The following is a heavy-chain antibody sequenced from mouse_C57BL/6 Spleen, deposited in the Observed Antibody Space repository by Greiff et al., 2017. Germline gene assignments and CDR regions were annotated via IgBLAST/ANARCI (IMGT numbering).Heavy chain of an antibody. Sequence: EVKLMESGGGLVKPGGSLKLSCAASGFTFSDYGMHWVRQAPEKGLAWVAYISSGSSTICYADTVKGRFTISRDNAKNTLFLQMASLRSEDTAMYYRSRAAISSVVAHFDYWGQGTTLTVSS. CDR2: ISSGSSTI. CDR3: SRAAISSVVAHFDY. D-gene: IGHD1-1*01. V-gene: IGHV5-17*01. J-gene: IGHJ2*01. CDR1: GFTFSDYG.